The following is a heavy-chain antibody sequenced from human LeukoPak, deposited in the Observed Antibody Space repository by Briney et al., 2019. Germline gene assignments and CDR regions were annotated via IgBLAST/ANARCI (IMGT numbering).Heavy chain of an antibody. CDR3: AKAESYGYLSRY. CDR1: GFTFSSYA. CDR2: ISGSGGST. Sequence: PGGSLRLSCAASGFTFSSYAMSWVRQAPGKGLEWVSAISGSGGSTYYADSVKGRFTISRDNSKNTLYLQRNSLRAEDTAVYYCAKAESYGYLSRYWGQGTLVTVSS. D-gene: IGHD5-18*01. V-gene: IGHV3-23*01. J-gene: IGHJ4*02.